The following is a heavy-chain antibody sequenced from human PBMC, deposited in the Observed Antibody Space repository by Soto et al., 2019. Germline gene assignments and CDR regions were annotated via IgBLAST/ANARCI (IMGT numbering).Heavy chain of an antibody. CDR3: ARHVDTAMVSLDY. V-gene: IGHV4-39*01. J-gene: IGHJ4*02. D-gene: IGHD5-18*01. CDR1: GGSISSSSYY. Sequence: SETLSLTCTVSGGSISSSSYYWGWIRHPPGKGLEWIGSIYYSGSTYYNPSLKSRVTISVDTSKNQFSLKLSSVTAADTAVYYCARHVDTAMVSLDYWGQGTLVTVSS. CDR2: IYYSGST.